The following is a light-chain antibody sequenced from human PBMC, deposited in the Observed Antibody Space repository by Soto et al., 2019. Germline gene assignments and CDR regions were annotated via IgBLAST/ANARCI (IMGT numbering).Light chain of an antibody. Sequence: DIQMTQSPSTLSASLGDKVTITCRASQNIHKWLAWYQQKAGKVPKILIYDASILQSGVSSRFSGSGSGTEFTLPFSSLQPGDFATYYCQQLYTYFPTFGQGTKLEIK. J-gene: IGKJ2*01. CDR1: QNIHKW. CDR2: DAS. V-gene: IGKV1-5*01. CDR3: QQLYTYFPT.